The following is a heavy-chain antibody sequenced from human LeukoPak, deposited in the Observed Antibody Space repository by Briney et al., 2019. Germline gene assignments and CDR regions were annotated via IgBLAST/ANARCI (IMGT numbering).Heavy chain of an antibody. V-gene: IGHV3-7*01. J-gene: IGHJ3*02. CDR2: IKQDGSEK. D-gene: IGHD3-9*01. CDR3: ARVGDILTGYGAFDI. CDR1: GFTFGSYW. Sequence: GGSLRLSCAASGFTFGSYWMSWVRQAPGKGLEWVANIKQDGSEKCYVDSVKGRFTISRDNAKNSLYLQMNSLRAEDTAVYYCARVGDILTGYGAFDIWGQGTMVTVSS.